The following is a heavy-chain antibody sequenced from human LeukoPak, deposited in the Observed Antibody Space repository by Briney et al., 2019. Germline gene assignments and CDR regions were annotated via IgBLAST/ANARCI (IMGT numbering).Heavy chain of an antibody. CDR1: GFTFSSYG. CDR2: IRYDGSNK. CDR3: AKLAVAGKGGTVYFDY. Sequence: GGSLRLSCAASGFTFSSYGMHWVRQAPGKGLEWVAFIRYDGSNKYYADSVKGRFTISRDNSKNTLYLQMNSLRAEDTAVYYCAKLAVAGKGGTVYFDYWGQGTLVTVSS. D-gene: IGHD6-19*01. V-gene: IGHV3-30*02. J-gene: IGHJ4*02.